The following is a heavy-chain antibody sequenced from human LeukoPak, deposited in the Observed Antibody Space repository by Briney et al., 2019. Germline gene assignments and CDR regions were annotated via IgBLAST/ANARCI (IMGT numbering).Heavy chain of an antibody. D-gene: IGHD1-26*01. CDR1: GGTFSSYA. CDR2: IFPIFGTA. J-gene: IGHJ3*02. Sequence: SVKVSCKASGGTFSSYAISWVRQAPGQGLEWMGRIFPIFGTANYAQKFQGRVTITADESTSTAYMELSSLRSEDTAVYYCARLEGSYYLDDAFDIWGQGTMVTVSS. V-gene: IGHV1-69*13. CDR3: ARLEGSYYLDDAFDI.